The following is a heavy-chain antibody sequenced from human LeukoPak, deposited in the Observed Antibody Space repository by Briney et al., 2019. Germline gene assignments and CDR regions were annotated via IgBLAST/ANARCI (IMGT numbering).Heavy chain of an antibody. CDR2: IYYSGST. D-gene: IGHD3-16*02. J-gene: IGHJ4*02. Sequence: PSETLSLTCTVSGGSISSYYWSWIRQPPGKGLEWIGYIYYSGSTNYNPSLKSRVTISVDTSKNQFSLKLSSVTAADTAVYYCARGRFHDYVWGSYRYKGVSNFDYWGQGTLVTVSS. CDR1: GGSISSYY. CDR3: ARGRFHDYVWGSYRYKGVSNFDY. V-gene: IGHV4-59*12.